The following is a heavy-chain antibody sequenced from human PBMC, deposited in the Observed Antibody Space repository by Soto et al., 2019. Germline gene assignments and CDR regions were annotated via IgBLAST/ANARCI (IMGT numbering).Heavy chain of an antibody. CDR1: GGSISSSSYY. Sequence: QLQLQESGPGLVKPSETLSLTCPVSGGSISSSSYYWGSIRQPPGKGLEWIGSIYYSGSTYYNPSLKSRVPVSVGTSKNQFALKLSSVTAADTAVYYCARRPGYCSGGSCYRDWYFDLRGRGTLVTVSS. CDR2: IYYSGST. J-gene: IGHJ2*01. D-gene: IGHD2-15*01. CDR3: ARRPGYCSGGSCYRDWYFDL. V-gene: IGHV4-39*01.